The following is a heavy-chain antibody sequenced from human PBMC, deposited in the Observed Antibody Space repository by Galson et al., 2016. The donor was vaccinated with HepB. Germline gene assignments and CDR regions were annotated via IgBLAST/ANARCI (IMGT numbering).Heavy chain of an antibody. D-gene: IGHD6-19*01. CDR1: GFTLNSFA. J-gene: IGHJ4*02. CDR3: ARAFRYGTGWYGRNDC. CDR2: INGGSA. V-gene: IGHV3-23*01. Sequence: SLRLSCAASGFTLNSFAMSWVRQAPGKGLEWVSAINGGSAHYADSVQGRFTISRDTSKNTLYLEMNLLRAEDTAISYCARAFRYGTGWYGRNDCWGQGTLVTVSS.